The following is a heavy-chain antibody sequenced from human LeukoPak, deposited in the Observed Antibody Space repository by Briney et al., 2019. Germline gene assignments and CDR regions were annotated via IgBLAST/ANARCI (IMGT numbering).Heavy chain of an antibody. J-gene: IGHJ6*02. Sequence: PSETLSLTCTVSGGSISSYYWSWIRQPSGKGLEWMGYIYYSGSTNYNPSLKSRVTISVDTSKNQFSLKLSSVTAADTAVYYCARAEIQLPARYYGMDVWGQGTTVTVSS. CDR1: GGSISSYY. CDR2: IYYSGST. D-gene: IGHD5-18*01. V-gene: IGHV4-59*01. CDR3: ARAEIQLPARYYGMDV.